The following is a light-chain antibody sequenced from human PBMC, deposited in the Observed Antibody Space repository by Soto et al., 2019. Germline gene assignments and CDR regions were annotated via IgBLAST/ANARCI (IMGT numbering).Light chain of an antibody. J-gene: IGLJ2*01. CDR3: LLSYSGARADVV. CDR2: DTN. CDR1: TGAVTSGHY. Sequence: QAVVTQEPSLTVSPGGTVTLTCGSSTGAVTSGHYPYWFQQKPGQAPRTLIYDTNNKHSWTPARFSGSLLGGKAALTLSGAQPEDEAEYYCLLSYSGARADVVFGGGTQLTVL. V-gene: IGLV7-46*01.